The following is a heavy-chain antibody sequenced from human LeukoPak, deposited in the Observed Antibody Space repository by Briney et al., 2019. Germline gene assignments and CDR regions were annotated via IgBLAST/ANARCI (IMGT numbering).Heavy chain of an antibody. CDR3: ARVGYYYDSSAEDAFDI. J-gene: IGHJ3*02. CDR2: ISPSGGST. V-gene: IGHV1-46*01. D-gene: IGHD3-22*01. Sequence: GASVKVSCKAFGYTFTSNYMHWVRQAPGQGPEWMGVISPSGGSTTYAQKFQGRVTITRNTSISTAYMELSSLRSEDTAVYYCARVGYYYDSSAEDAFDIWGQGTMVTVSS. CDR1: GYTFTSNY.